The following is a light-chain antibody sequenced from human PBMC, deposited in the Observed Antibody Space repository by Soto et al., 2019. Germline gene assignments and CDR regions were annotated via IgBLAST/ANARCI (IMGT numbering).Light chain of an antibody. V-gene: IGLV2-14*03. J-gene: IGLJ1*01. Sequence: QSALTQPASVSGSPGQSITISCTGTSSDIGHYDYVSWYQQHPGKAPKLMIYHVTYRPSGVSNRYSGSKSGNSASLTISGLQADDEADYDGCSLTTSHTYVFGSGTKLTVL. CDR2: HVT. CDR1: SSDIGHYDY. CDR3: CSLTTSHTYV.